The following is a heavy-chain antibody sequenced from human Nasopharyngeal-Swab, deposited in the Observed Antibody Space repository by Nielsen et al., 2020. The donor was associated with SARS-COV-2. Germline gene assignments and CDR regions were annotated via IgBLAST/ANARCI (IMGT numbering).Heavy chain of an antibody. CDR1: GGSTSSYY. CDR2: IYYSGST. J-gene: IGHJ6*03. D-gene: IGHD5-12*01. Sequence: SETLSLTCTAPGGSTSSYYWSWIRQLPGKGLEWIGYIYYSGSTNYNPSLKSRVTISVDTSKNQFSLKLSSVTAADTAVYYCAEDRVAAGIDVWGKGTTVTVSS. V-gene: IGHV4-59*01. CDR3: AEDRVAAGIDV.